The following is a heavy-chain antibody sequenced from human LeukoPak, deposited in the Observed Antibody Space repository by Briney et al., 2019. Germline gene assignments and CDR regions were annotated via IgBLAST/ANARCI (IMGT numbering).Heavy chain of an antibody. V-gene: IGHV4-59*08. CDR1: GGSISSYY. J-gene: IGHJ4*02. D-gene: IGHD6-19*01. Sequence: SETLSLTCTVSGGSISSYYWSWIRQPPGKGLEWIAYIYYSGSTNYNPSLKSRVTISVDTSKNQFSLKLSSATAADTAVYYCARVGSGWYLVYWGQGTLVTVSS. CDR3: ARVGSGWYLVY. CDR2: IYYSGST.